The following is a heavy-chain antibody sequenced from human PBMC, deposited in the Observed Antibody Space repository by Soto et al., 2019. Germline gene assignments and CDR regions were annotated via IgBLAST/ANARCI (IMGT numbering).Heavy chain of an antibody. CDR3: ARDSRSGLYYYGMDV. CDR2: ISSNGGST. D-gene: IGHD6-19*01. Sequence: GGSLRLSCAASGFTFSSYAMHWVRQAPGKGLEYVSAISSNGGSTYYANSVKGRFTISRDNSKNTLYLQMGSLRAEDMAVYYCARDSRSGLYYYGMDVWGQGTTVTVSS. V-gene: IGHV3-64*01. CDR1: GFTFSSYA. J-gene: IGHJ6*02.